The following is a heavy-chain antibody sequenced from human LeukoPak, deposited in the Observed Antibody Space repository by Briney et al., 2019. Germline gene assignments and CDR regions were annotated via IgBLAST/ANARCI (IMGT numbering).Heavy chain of an antibody. V-gene: IGHV1-2*02. D-gene: IGHD2-15*01. CDR2: INPNSGGT. J-gene: IGHJ5*02. CDR3: AREGYCSGGSCYPNWFDP. CDR1: GYTFTGYY. Sequence: ASVKVSCKASGYTFTGYYMHWVRQAPGQGLEWMGWINPNSGGTNYAQKFQGRVTMTRDTSISTAYMELSRLRSDDKAVYYCAREGYCSGGSCYPNWFDPWGQGTLVTVSS.